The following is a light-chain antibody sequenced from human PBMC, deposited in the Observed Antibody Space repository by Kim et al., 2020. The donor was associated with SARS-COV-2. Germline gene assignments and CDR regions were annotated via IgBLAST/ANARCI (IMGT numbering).Light chain of an antibody. J-gene: IGKJ2*01. CDR2: DAS. Sequence: LSLSPGESATLSCRASQSVSSNLAWYQQKPGQGPRVLIYDASARVRGIPARFSGSGSGTEFTLTIDSLQSEDFAIYYCQQYKDWYTFGQGTKLEI. CDR3: QQYKDWYT. V-gene: IGKV3-15*01. CDR1: QSVSSN.